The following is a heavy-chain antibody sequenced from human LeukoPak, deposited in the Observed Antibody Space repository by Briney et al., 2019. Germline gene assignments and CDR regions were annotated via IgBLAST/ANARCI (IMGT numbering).Heavy chain of an antibody. CDR2: ISSSSSYI. D-gene: IGHD5-18*01. Sequence: GGSLRLSCAASGFTFSSYSMNWVRQAPGKGLEWVSSISSSSSYIYYADSVKGRFTISRDNARNSLYLQMNSLRAEDTAVYYCARSPGAMAFDYWGQGTLVTVSS. V-gene: IGHV3-21*01. J-gene: IGHJ4*02. CDR1: GFTFSSYS. CDR3: ARSPGAMAFDY.